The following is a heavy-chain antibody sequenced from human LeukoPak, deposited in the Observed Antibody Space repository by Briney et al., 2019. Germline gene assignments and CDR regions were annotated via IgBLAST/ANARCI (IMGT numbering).Heavy chain of an antibody. Sequence: PSETLSLTCAVYGGSFSGYYWSLIRQPPGKGLEWIGRIYTSGSTNYNPSLKSRVTMSVDTSKNQFSLKLSSVTAADTAVYYCARVESVGGMNVWGQGTTVTVSS. J-gene: IGHJ6*02. CDR1: GGSFSGYY. CDR2: IYTSGST. V-gene: IGHV4-59*10. CDR3: ARVESVGGMNV.